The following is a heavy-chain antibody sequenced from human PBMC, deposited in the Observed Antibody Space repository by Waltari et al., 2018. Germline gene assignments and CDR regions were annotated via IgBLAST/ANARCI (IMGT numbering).Heavy chain of an antibody. V-gene: IGHV3-21*01. Sequence: EVQLVESGGGLVTPGGSLRLSFAASGFTFSSYSMNWVRQAPGKGLEWISSISSTGTYTHYADSVKGRFTISRDNAKNSLYLQMNSLRAEDTGVYWCATGGWGFYLDNWGQGTLVTFSS. CDR3: ATGGWGFYLDN. CDR2: ISSTGTYT. CDR1: GFTFSSYS. J-gene: IGHJ4*02. D-gene: IGHD7-27*01.